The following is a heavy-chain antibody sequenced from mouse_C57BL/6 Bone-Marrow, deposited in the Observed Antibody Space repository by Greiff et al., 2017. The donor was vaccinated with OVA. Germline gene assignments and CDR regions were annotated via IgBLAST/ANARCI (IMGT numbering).Heavy chain of an antibody. V-gene: IGHV1-5*01. CDR2: IYPGNSDT. Sequence: SGTVLARPGASVKMSCKTSGYTFTSYWMHWVKQRPGQGLEWIGAIYPGNSDTSYNQKFKGKAKLTAVTSASTAYMELSSLTNEDSAVYYCTSLYYYGSSYPYFDYWGQGTTLTVSS. CDR3: TSLYYYGSSYPYFDY. D-gene: IGHD1-1*01. CDR1: GYTFTSYW. J-gene: IGHJ2*01.